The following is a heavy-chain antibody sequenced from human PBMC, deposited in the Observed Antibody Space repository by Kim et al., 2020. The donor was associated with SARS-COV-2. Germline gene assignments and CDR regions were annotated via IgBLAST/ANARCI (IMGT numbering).Heavy chain of an antibody. Sequence: SETLSLTCTVSGGSISSYYWSWIRQPPGKGLEWIGYIYYSGSTNYNPSLKSRVTISVDTSKNQFSLKLSSVTAADTAVYYCARDVIYSSGWHEVGAFDIWGQGTMVTVSS. D-gene: IGHD6-19*01. J-gene: IGHJ3*02. CDR3: ARDVIYSSGWHEVGAFDI. CDR2: IYYSGST. CDR1: GGSISSYY. V-gene: IGHV4-59*13.